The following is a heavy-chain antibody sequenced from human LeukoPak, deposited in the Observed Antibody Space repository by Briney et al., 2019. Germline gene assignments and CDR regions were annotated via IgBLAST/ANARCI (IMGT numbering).Heavy chain of an antibody. V-gene: IGHV1-69*01. CDR3: ARGRILRGYYYSGDAFDI. Sequence: SVKVSCKASGGTFSSYAISWVRQAPGQGLEWMGGIIPIFGTANYAQKFQGRVTITADESTSTAYMELSSLRSGDTAVYYCARGRILRGYYYSGDAFDIWGQGTMVTVAS. CDR2: IIPIFGTA. J-gene: IGHJ3*02. CDR1: GGTFSSYA. D-gene: IGHD3-22*01.